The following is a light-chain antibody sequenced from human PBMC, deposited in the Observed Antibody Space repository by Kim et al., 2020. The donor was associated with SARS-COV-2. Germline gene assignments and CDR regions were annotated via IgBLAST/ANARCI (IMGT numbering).Light chain of an antibody. Sequence: PGQSVTISCSGPSSYFGSFNYVSWYQQHPGKAPKLIIYEVIKRPSGVPDRFSGSKSGNTASLTVSGLQAEEEAEYYCTTHGGYNYVFGTGTKVTVL. CDR2: EVI. CDR1: SSYFGSFNY. J-gene: IGLJ1*01. CDR3: TTHGGYNYV. V-gene: IGLV2-8*01.